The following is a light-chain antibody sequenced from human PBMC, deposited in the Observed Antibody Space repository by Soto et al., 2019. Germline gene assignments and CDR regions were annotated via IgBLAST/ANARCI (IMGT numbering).Light chain of an antibody. V-gene: IGKV1-6*01. Sequence: AIQMTQSPSSLSASVGDRVTITCRASQGIRNDLGWYQQKPGKAPKLLIYGTSNLQSGVPSRFSGSGSGTDFTLTISSLQTEDFATYYCLQDYNYPRTFGQGTNLEIK. CDR2: GTS. CDR3: LQDYNYPRT. CDR1: QGIRND. J-gene: IGKJ2*01.